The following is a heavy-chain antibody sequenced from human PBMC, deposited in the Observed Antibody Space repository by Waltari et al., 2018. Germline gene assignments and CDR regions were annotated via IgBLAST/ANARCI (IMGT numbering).Heavy chain of an antibody. CDR3: ARPYCSSTSCFGFDY. V-gene: IGHV1-2*06. D-gene: IGHD2-2*01. CDR2: INPNSGGT. J-gene: IGHJ4*02. CDR1: GYTFTGYS. Sequence: QVQLVQSGAEVKKPGASVKVSCKASGYTFTGYSMHWVRQAPGQGLEGMGRINPNSGGTNYAQKFQGRVTMTRDTSISTAYMELSRLRSDDTAVYYCARPYCSSTSCFGFDYWGQGTLVTVSS.